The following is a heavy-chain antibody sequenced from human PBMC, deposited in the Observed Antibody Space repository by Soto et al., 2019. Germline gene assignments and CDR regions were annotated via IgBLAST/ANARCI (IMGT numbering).Heavy chain of an antibody. Sequence: QVQLVQSGAEVKKPGSSVKVSCKASGGTCSSYAISWVRQAPGQGLEWMGGIIPIFGTANYAQKFQGRVTITADESTSTAFMELSSLRSEDTAVYYSAREGASGSHIGYWGQGTLVTVSS. D-gene: IGHD3-22*01. V-gene: IGHV1-69*01. CDR3: AREGASGSHIGY. J-gene: IGHJ4*02. CDR1: GGTCSSYA. CDR2: IIPIFGTA.